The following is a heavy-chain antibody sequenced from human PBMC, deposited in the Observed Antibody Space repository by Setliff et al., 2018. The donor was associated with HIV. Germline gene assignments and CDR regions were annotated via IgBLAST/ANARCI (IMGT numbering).Heavy chain of an antibody. CDR2: IDPEDGET. V-gene: IGHV1-69-2*01. Sequence: ASVKVSCKASGYTLSEYYMHWVQQAPGKGLEWMGRIDPEDGETLYAEKFRGRVTMTADMSTNTAYLELGSLRSEDTAVYYCAITSRGYSLQRGGAFDIWGQGTLVTVSS. CDR3: AITSRGYSLQRGGAFDI. D-gene: IGHD3-22*01. J-gene: IGHJ3*02. CDR1: GYTLSEYY.